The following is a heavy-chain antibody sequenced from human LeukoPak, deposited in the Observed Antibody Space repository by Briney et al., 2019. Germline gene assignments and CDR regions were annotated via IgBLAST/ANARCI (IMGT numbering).Heavy chain of an antibody. J-gene: IGHJ4*02. V-gene: IGHV3-20*03. CDR2: INWNGGNT. D-gene: IGHD5-24*01. CDR3: ARDRGWLQYIDY. Sequence: GGSLRLSYAASGSTFGDYGMSWVRQAPGKGLEWVSSINWNGGNTAYADSVKGRFTISRDTAKDSLYLQLNSLRAEDTALYYCARDRGWLQYIDYWGQGTLVTGSS. CDR1: GSTFGDYG.